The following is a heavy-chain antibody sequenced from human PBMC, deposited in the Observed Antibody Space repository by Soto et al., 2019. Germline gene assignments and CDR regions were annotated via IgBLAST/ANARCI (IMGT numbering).Heavy chain of an antibody. CDR3: AREGIGVYYYEGMDV. CDR2: ISGYNGNT. CDR1: GYTFSSYG. Sequence: QVQLEQSGAEVKKPGASVKVSCKASGYTFSSYGISWVRQAPGQGLEWMGWISGYNGNTNYELKFQDRVTMTTDTSTNTAYMELMSLRSDDTAVYYCAREGIGVYYYEGMDVWGQGTTVTVSS. V-gene: IGHV1-18*01. D-gene: IGHD6-19*01. J-gene: IGHJ6*02.